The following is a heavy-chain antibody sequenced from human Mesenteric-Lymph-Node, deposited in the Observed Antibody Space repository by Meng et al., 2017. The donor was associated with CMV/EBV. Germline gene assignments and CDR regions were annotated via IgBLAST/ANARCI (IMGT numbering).Heavy chain of an antibody. CDR3: AKRPSEVPRDGMDV. CDR2: IRGSGGST. J-gene: IGHJ6*02. V-gene: IGHV3-23*01. Sequence: GESLKISCVASGFTFSNYGMSWVRQAPGKGLEWVSAIRGSGGSTYYADSVKGRFTISRDNSKNTLFLQMNSLRAEDTAVYYCAKRPSEVPRDGMDVWGQGTTVTV. CDR1: GFTFSNYG.